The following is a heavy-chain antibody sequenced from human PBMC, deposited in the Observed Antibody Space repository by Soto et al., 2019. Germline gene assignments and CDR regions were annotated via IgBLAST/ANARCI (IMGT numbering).Heavy chain of an antibody. CDR2: MNPNSGNT. V-gene: IGHV1-8*01. CDR3: ARDRTRRRGPIDY. D-gene: IGHD2-15*01. CDR1: GYTFTSYD. J-gene: IGHJ4*02. Sequence: ASVKVSCKASGYTFTSYDINWVRQATGQGLEWMGWMNPNSGNTGYAQKFQGRVTMTRNTSISAAYMELSSLRSEDTAVYYCARDRTRRRGPIDYWGQGTLVTVSS.